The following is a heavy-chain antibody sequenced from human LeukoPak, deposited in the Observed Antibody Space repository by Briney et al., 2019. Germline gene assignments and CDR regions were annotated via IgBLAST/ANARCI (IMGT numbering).Heavy chain of an antibody. D-gene: IGHD6-13*01. V-gene: IGHV1-8*01. J-gene: IGHJ3*02. CDR3: ASGPSSWFAFDI. Sequence: GASVKVSCKASGYTFTSYDINWVRQATGQGFEWMGWMNPNNGNTGFAQKFQGRVTVTRNTSISTAYMELRSLRSEDTAVYYCASGPSSWFAFDIWGQGTMVTVSS. CDR1: GYTFTSYD. CDR2: MNPNNGNT.